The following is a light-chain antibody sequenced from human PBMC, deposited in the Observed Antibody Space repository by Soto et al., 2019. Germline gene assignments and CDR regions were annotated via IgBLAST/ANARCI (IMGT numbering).Light chain of an antibody. CDR1: SSNVGHNA. CDR2: YDD. J-gene: IGLJ2*01. V-gene: IGLV1-36*01. Sequence: QPVLTQPPSVSEAPRQRVTISCSGSSSNVGHNAVNWYQQLPGKAPKLLIYYDDLLPSGVSDRFSGSKSGTSASLAISGLQSEDEADYYCAAWDDSLNGMIFGGGTKLTVL. CDR3: AAWDDSLNGMI.